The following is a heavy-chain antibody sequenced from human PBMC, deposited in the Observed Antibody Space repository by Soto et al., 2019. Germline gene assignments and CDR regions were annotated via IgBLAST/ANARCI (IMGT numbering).Heavy chain of an antibody. CDR1: GFTFDDYA. CDR3: AREIAAGGTGLDH. CDR2: ISWNSGRT. D-gene: IGHD6-13*01. V-gene: IGHV3-9*01. J-gene: IGHJ4*02. Sequence: LRLSCAASGFTFDDYAMHWVRQAPGKGLEWVSGISWNSGRTGYADSVKGRFTISRDNVKNSLYLQMNSLRVEDSALYYCAREIAAGGTGLDHWGQGTLVTVSS.